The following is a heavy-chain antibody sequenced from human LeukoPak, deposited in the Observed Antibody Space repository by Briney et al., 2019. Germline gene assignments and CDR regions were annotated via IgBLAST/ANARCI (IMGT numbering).Heavy chain of an antibody. CDR2: INHSGST. CDR1: GGSFSGYY. V-gene: IGHV4-34*01. D-gene: IGHD5-24*01. J-gene: IGHJ4*02. CDR3: ARVERWLQFQRYFDY. Sequence: SETLSLTCAVYGGSFSGYYWSWIRQPPGKGLEWIGEINHSGSTNYNPSLKSRVTISVDTSKNQFSLKLSSVTAADTAVYYCARVERWLQFQRYFDYWGQGTLVTVSS.